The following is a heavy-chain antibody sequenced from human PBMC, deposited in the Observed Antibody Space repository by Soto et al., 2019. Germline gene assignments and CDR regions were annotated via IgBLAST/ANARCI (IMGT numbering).Heavy chain of an antibody. CDR1: GGTFSSYA. V-gene: IGHV1-69*01. J-gene: IGHJ6*02. CDR3: ARDYYGSVSYLYYYGMDV. Sequence: QLQLVQSGAEVKKPGSSVKVSCKASGGTFSSYAISWVRQAPGQGLEWMGGIIPIFGTANYAQKFQGRVTITADESTSTAYLELSSLRSEDTAVYYCARDYYGSVSYLYYYGMDVWGQGTTVTVSS. D-gene: IGHD3-10*01. CDR2: IIPIFGTA.